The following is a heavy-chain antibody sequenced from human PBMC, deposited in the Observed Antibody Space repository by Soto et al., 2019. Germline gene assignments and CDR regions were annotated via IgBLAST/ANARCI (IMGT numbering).Heavy chain of an antibody. J-gene: IGHJ4*02. CDR3: AKDEGGTNFVSDY. V-gene: IGHV3-23*01. D-gene: IGHD3-16*01. CDR1: GFAFNIYA. CDR2: ITSSGTT. Sequence: EVQLLESGGGLVQPGGSLRLSCAASGFAFNIYAMSWVRQAPGKGLEWVSGITSSGTTHYADSVKGRLTISRDNSKNTLFLQMNSLRAEDSAVYYCAKDEGGTNFVSDYWGQGTLVTVSS.